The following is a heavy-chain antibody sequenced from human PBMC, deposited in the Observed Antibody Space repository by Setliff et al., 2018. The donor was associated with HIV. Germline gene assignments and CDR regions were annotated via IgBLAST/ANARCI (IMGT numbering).Heavy chain of an antibody. CDR1: GGSFSGYY. Sequence: SETLSLTCAVYGGSFSGYYWSWIRQPPGKGLEWIGEINHSGSTNYNPSLKSRVTISVDTSKDQFSLKVTSVTAADTAVYYCVRVDPPYSYGGWFDPWGQGTLVTVSS. CDR2: INHSGST. J-gene: IGHJ5*02. D-gene: IGHD5-18*01. V-gene: IGHV4-34*01. CDR3: VRVDPPYSYGGWFDP.